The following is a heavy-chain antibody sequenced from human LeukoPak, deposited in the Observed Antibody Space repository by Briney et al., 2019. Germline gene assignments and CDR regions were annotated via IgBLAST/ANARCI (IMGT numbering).Heavy chain of an antibody. CDR3: ARGNSVGDNAWWFDP. V-gene: IGHV1-46*01. CDR2: INPTGGST. Sequence: GASVKVSCKASGYTFTGYYMHWVRQAPGQGLEWMGLINPTGGSTGYAQKFQGRVTMTRDMSTSTDYMELSSLRSEDTAIYYCARGNSVGDNAWWFDPWGQGTLVTVSS. D-gene: IGHD1-26*01. CDR1: GYTFTGYY. J-gene: IGHJ5*02.